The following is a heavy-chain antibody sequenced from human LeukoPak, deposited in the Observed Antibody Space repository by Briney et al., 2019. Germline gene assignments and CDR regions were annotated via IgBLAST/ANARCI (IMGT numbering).Heavy chain of an antibody. CDR3: ARRLAAAGTWYYYYYMDV. Sequence: ASVKVSCKASGYTSTSYDINWVRQATGQGLEWMGWMNPNSGNTGYAQKFQGRVTITRNTSISTAYMELSSLRSEDTAVYYCARRLAAAGTWYYYYYMDVWGKGTTVTVSS. CDR2: MNPNSGNT. V-gene: IGHV1-8*03. CDR1: GYTSTSYD. D-gene: IGHD6-13*01. J-gene: IGHJ6*03.